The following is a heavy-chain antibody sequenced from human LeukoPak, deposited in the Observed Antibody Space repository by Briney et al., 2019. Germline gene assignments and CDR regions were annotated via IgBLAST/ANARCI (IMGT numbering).Heavy chain of an antibody. Sequence: PGGSLRLSCVASGFTFSSYAVHWVRQPPGKGLEWVAVISHDVSNKYYADSVKGRFTISRDNSKNTLYLQMNSLRVEDTALYYCARDGYDILTGYYAYHFDYWGQGTLVTVSS. V-gene: IGHV3-30-3*01. CDR2: ISHDVSNK. D-gene: IGHD3-9*01. CDR3: ARDGYDILTGYYAYHFDY. J-gene: IGHJ4*02. CDR1: GFTFSSYA.